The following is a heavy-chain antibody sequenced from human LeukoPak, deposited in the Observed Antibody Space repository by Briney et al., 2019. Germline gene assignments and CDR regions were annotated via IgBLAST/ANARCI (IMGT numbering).Heavy chain of an antibody. J-gene: IGHJ4*02. V-gene: IGHV4-39*07. CDR1: GGSISSSSYY. CDR2: IYYSGST. CDR3: ARVGGVTAMVRGVPFDY. D-gene: IGHD3-10*01. Sequence: SETLSFTCTVSGGSISSSSYYWGWIRQPPGKGLEWIGSIYYSGSTYYNPSLKSRVTISVDTSKNQFSLKLSSVTAADTAVYYCARVGGVTAMVRGVPFDYWGQGTLVTVSS.